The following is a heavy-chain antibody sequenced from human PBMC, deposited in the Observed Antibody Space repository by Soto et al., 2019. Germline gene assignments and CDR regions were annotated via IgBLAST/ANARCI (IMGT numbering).Heavy chain of an antibody. CDR2: IYPGDSDT. Sequence: PXECLNISWRGSGYSFTSYWIGWVRQMPGKGLEWMGIIYPGDSDTRYSPSFQGQVTISADKSISTAYLQWSSLKASDTAMYYCARRNENSYGPGFDYWGQGALVTVSS. D-gene: IGHD5-18*01. CDR3: ARRNENSYGPGFDY. CDR1: GYSFTSYW. V-gene: IGHV5-51*01. J-gene: IGHJ4*02.